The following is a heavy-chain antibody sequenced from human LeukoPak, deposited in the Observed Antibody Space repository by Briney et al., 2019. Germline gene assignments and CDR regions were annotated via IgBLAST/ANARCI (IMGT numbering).Heavy chain of an antibody. CDR3: ARGQRIAARLYYYYMDV. J-gene: IGHJ6*03. V-gene: IGHV4-34*01. CDR1: GGSFSGYY. Sequence: PSETLSLTCAVYGGSFSGYYWSWIRQPPGKGLEWIGEINHSGSTNYNPSLKSRVTISVDTSKNQFSLKLSSVTAADTAVYYCARGQRIAARLYYYYMDVWGKGTTVTVSS. CDR2: INHSGST. D-gene: IGHD6-6*01.